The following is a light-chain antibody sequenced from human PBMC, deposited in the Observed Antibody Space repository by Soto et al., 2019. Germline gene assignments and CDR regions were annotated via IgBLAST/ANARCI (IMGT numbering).Light chain of an antibody. V-gene: IGKV1-16*02. Sequence: DIQMTQSPSSLSASVGDRVTITCRASQGISNDLDWFQQKPGKAPKSLIYEASSLHSGVPSKFSGSGSGTDFTLTISSLQPEDFATYYCLQYHASPRTFGQGTKVDI. CDR3: LQYHASPRT. CDR1: QGISND. CDR2: EAS. J-gene: IGKJ1*01.